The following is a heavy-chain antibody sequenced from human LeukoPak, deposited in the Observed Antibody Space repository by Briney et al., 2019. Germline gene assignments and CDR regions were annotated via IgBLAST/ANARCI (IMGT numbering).Heavy chain of an antibody. CDR3: ARDPRPSSGWSPFDY. J-gene: IGHJ4*02. D-gene: IGHD6-19*01. V-gene: IGHV3-7*01. CDR1: GFTFSSYW. Sequence: PGGSLRLSCAASGFTFSSYWMTWVRQAPGKWLEWVANIKQDGSEKNYVDSVKGRFTISRDNAKNSLYLQMNSLRAEDTAVYYCARDPRPSSGWSPFDYWGQGTLVTVSS. CDR2: IKQDGSEK.